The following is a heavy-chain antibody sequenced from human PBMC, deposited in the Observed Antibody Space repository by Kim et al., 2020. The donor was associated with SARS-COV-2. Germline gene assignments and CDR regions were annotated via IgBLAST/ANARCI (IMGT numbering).Heavy chain of an antibody. Sequence: ASVKVSCKASGYTFTGYYMHWVRQAPGQGLEWMGWINLNSGGTNSAQKFQGRVTMTRDTPISTAYMELSRLRPDDTAFYYCARDQGHSDRDYFDYWGQGTLVTVSS. D-gene: IGHD2-21*02. J-gene: IGHJ4*02. CDR2: INLNSGGT. CDR1: GYTFTGYY. CDR3: ARDQGHSDRDYFDY. V-gene: IGHV1-2*02.